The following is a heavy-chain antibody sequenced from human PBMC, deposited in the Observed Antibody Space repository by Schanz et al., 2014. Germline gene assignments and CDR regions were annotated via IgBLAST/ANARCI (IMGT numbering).Heavy chain of an antibody. D-gene: IGHD2-2*01. Sequence: EVQLVESGGGLVQPGGSLRLSCAASGFTFSVYWMHWVRQPPGEGLVSVSRISGDGTTTSYADSVKGRFTISRDNSKNTLYVQMNSLRAEDTAVYYCAKSMYSTSWAFDFWGQGAQVTVSS. V-gene: IGHV3-74*02. CDR3: AKSMYSTSWAFDF. CDR2: ISGDGTTT. CDR1: GFTFSVYW. J-gene: IGHJ4*02.